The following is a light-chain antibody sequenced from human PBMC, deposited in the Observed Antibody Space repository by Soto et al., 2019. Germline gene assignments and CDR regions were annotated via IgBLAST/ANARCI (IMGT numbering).Light chain of an antibody. CDR2: EVS. V-gene: IGLV2-23*02. J-gene: IGLJ3*02. CDR3: CSYAGSSRV. Sequence: QSALTQPASVSGSPGQSITISCTGTSSDVGSYNLVSWYQQHPGKAPKRMIYEVSKRPSGVSNRFSGSKSGNTASLTISGLQAEDEADYYCCSYAGSSRVFGGGTKVTVL. CDR1: SSDVGSYNL.